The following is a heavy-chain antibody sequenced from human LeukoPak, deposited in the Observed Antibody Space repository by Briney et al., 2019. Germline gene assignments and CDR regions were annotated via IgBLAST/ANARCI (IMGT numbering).Heavy chain of an antibody. Sequence: SVKVSCKASGGTFSTYAFSWVRQAPGQGLEWMGGIIPFFGTTNYTQTFQGRVTVTADESTSTAYMELSSLTSEDTAVYYCARVFSSGYPLGGGAFDIWGQGTRVTVSS. V-gene: IGHV1-69*13. CDR1: GGTFSTYA. D-gene: IGHD3-22*01. CDR3: ARVFSSGYPLGGGAFDI. CDR2: IIPFFGTT. J-gene: IGHJ3*02.